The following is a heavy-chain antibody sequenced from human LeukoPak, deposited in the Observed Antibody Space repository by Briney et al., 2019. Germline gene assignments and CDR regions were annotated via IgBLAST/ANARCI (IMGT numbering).Heavy chain of an antibody. Sequence: PSETLSLTCAVYGGSFSGYYWSWIRQPPGKGLEWIGEINHSGSTNYNPSLKSRVTISVDTSKNQFSLKLSSVTAADTAVYYCARGSGYCSGGSCRLFSSGYYYMDVWGKGTTVTVSS. CDR3: ARGSGYCSGGSCRLFSSGYYYMDV. CDR2: INHSGST. J-gene: IGHJ6*03. V-gene: IGHV4-34*01. D-gene: IGHD2-15*01. CDR1: GGSFSGYY.